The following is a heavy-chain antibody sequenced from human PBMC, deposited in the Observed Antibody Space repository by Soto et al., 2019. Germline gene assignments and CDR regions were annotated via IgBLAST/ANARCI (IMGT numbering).Heavy chain of an antibody. D-gene: IGHD6-19*01. V-gene: IGHV3-21*04. J-gene: IGHJ6*02. CDR3: AKLTGWYEGYYYYYYGMDV. CDR1: GFTFSTYS. Sequence: GGSLRLSCAASGFTFSTYSMNWVRQAPGKGLEWVSSFRSSTNYIYYVDSVKGRFTSSRDNAKNSLYLQMNSLRAEDTAVYYCAKLTGWYEGYYYYYYGMDVWGQGTTVTVSS. CDR2: FRSSTNYI.